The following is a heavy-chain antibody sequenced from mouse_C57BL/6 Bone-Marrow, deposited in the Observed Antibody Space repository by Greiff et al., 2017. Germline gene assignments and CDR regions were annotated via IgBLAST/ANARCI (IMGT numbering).Heavy chain of an antibody. D-gene: IGHD2-5*01. CDR1: GYAFSSYW. J-gene: IGHJ3*01. V-gene: IGHV1-80*01. CDR2: IYPGDGDT. CDR3: ARSYYSNYVFAY. Sequence: VQLQQSGAELVKPGASVKISCKASGYAFSSYWMNWVKQRPGKGLEWIGQIYPGDGDTNYNGKFKGKATLTADKSSSTAYMQLSSLTSEDSAVYFCARSYYSNYVFAYWGQGTLVTVSA.